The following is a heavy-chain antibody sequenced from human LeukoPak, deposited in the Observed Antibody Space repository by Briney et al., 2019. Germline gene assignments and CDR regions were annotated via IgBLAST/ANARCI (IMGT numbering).Heavy chain of an antibody. CDR2: ISNNGGYT. V-gene: IGHV3-23*01. J-gene: IGHJ4*02. CDR3: AKQLGYCSDGSCYFPY. CDR1: GFTLSSSA. Sequence: PGGSLRLSCAASGFTLSSSAMSWVRQAPGKGLEWVSAISNNGGYTYYADSVQGRFTISRDNFKSTLCLQMNSLRAEDTAVYYCAKQLGYCSDGSCYFPYWGQGTLVTVSS. D-gene: IGHD2-15*01.